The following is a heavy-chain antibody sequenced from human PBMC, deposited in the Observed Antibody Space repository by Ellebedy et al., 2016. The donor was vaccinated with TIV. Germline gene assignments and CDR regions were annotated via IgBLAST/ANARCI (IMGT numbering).Heavy chain of an antibody. CDR1: GFTFGDYA. CDR3: TRAVTIFGPFDP. Sequence: GESLKISCTASGFTFGDYAMSWFRQAPGKGLEWVGFIRSKAYGGTTEYAASVKGRFTISRDDSKSIAYLQMNSLKTEDTAVYYCTRAVTIFGPFDPWGQGTLVTVSS. D-gene: IGHD3-3*01. J-gene: IGHJ5*02. V-gene: IGHV3-49*03. CDR2: IRSKAYGGTT.